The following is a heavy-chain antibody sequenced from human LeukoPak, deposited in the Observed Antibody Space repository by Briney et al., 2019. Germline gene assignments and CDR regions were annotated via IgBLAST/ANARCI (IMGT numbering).Heavy chain of an antibody. D-gene: IGHD4-17*01. CDR1: GFTFTTYA. J-gene: IGHJ4*02. CDR3: AKEVFGGNYGDYAVDY. V-gene: IGHV3-23*01. Sequence: GGSLRLSCAASGFTFTTYAMSWVRQAPGKGLEWVSSVSGSGSHTYYADSVKGRFTISRDNSKNTLDLQMHSLRAEDTALYYCAKEVFGGNYGDYAVDYWGQGTLVTVSS. CDR2: VSGSGSHT.